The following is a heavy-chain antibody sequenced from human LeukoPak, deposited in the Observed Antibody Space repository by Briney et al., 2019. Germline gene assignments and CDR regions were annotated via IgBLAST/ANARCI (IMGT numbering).Heavy chain of an antibody. J-gene: IGHJ4*02. CDR3: ARGSRPVYNLLTGKRYFDY. Sequence: ASVRVSCKASGFTFTTYYVHWVRQAPGRGLEWMGISNPSGGSTTYAQKFRGRLTMTRDMSTSTVYMELSSLRSEDTAVYYCARGSRPVYNLLTGKRYFDYWGQGTLVTVSS. CDR1: GFTFTTYY. D-gene: IGHD3-9*01. CDR2: SNPSGGST. V-gene: IGHV1-46*01.